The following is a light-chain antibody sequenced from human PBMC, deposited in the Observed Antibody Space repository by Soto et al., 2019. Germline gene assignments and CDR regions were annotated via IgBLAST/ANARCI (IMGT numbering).Light chain of an antibody. J-gene: IGKJ2*01. V-gene: IGKV3-20*01. Sequence: EIVLTQSPGTLSLSPGDRATLSCRARQSVTSSSLAWYQQKPGQAPRLLIYVASSRATGIPDRFSGSGSGTDFTLTTSRLEPEDFAVYYCQQYGSSPYTFGQGTKLEIK. CDR2: VAS. CDR1: QSVTSSS. CDR3: QQYGSSPYT.